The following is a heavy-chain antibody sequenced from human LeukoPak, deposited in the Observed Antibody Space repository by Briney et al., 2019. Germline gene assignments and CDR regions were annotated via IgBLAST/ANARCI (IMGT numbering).Heavy chain of an antibody. CDR1: GGSISSNSYY. J-gene: IGHJ3*02. V-gene: IGHV4-39*01. Sequence: SETLSLTCTVSGGSISSNSYYWGWIRQPPGKGLEWIGCIYYSGSTYYNPSLKSRVTISVDTSKNQFSLKLSSVTAADTAVYYCASPHDSAAGPNDAFDIWGQGTMVTVSS. CDR3: ASPHDSAAGPNDAFDI. CDR2: IYYSGST. D-gene: IGHD6-13*01.